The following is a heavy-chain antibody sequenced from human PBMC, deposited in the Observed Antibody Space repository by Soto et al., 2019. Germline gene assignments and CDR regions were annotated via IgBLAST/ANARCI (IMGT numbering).Heavy chain of an antibody. J-gene: IGHJ4*02. Sequence: EVQLVESGGGLVQPGGSLKLSCAASGFTFSGSAMHWVRQASGKGLEWVGRIRSKANSYATAYAASVKGRFTISRDDAMNAAYLQMSSLKTEDTAVYYCTMGLLWFGAYWGQGTLVAVSS. CDR1: GFTFSGSA. CDR3: TMGLLWFGAY. D-gene: IGHD3-10*01. CDR2: IRSKANSYAT. V-gene: IGHV3-73*02.